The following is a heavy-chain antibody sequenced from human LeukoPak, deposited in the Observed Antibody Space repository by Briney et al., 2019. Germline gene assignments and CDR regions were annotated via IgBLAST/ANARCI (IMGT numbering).Heavy chain of an antibody. CDR1: GYSFTSYW. V-gene: IGHV5-51*01. J-gene: IGHJ6*02. CDR3: ARNGLVGVAGGDYYYYYGMDV. CDR2: IYPGDSDT. D-gene: IGHD6-19*01. Sequence: GESLKISCKGSGYSFTSYWIGWVRHMPGKGLEWMGIIYPGDSDTRYSPSFQGQVTISADKSISTAYLQWSSLKASDTAMYYCARNGLVGVAGGDYYYYYGMDVWGQGTTVTVSS.